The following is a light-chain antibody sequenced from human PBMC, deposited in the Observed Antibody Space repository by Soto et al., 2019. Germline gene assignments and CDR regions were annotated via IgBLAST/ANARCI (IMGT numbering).Light chain of an antibody. J-gene: IGKJ1*01. Sequence: DIHMTQSPSTLSASVGDRVTITCRASQSISIWLAWYQQKPGKAPHLLIYKTSSLETGVPSRFSGSGSGTEFTLTIISLQPDDFATYYCQHWNDYSWTFGQGTKVDVK. CDR3: QHWNDYSWT. V-gene: IGKV1-5*03. CDR2: KTS. CDR1: QSISIW.